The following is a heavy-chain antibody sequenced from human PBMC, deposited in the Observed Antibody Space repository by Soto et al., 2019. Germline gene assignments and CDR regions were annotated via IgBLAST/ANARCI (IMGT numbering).Heavy chain of an antibody. Sequence: EVQLVESGGGLVQPGGSLRLSCAASGFTVSSNYMSWVRQAPGKGLEWVSVIYSGGSTYYADSVKGRFTITRHNSKNTRYLQLNSLRAEDTAVYYCARDPVAGDESGRRAYWCQGTLVTVSS. CDR1: GFTVSSNY. J-gene: IGHJ4*02. D-gene: IGHD6-19*01. CDR3: ARDPVAGDESGRRAY. CDR2: IYSGGST. V-gene: IGHV3-53*04.